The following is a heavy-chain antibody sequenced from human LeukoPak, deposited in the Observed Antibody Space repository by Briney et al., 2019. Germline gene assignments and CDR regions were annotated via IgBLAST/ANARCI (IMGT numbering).Heavy chain of an antibody. D-gene: IGHD3-22*01. V-gene: IGHV3-48*01. CDR3: ASTPDSSGRRGL. J-gene: IGHJ4*02. CDR2: ISSSGNV. CDR1: GFTSGFTFSSYS. Sequence: GGSLRLSCAASGFTSGFTFSSYSMNWLRQAPGKGLEWISYISSSGNVYYADSVKGRFTISRDNGKNSLYLQMNSLRAEDTAVYYCASTPDSSGRRGLWGQGTLVTVSS.